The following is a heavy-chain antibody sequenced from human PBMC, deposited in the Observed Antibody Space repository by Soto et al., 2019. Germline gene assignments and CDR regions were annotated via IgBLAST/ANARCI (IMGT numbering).Heavy chain of an antibody. CDR3: AKDRPRRTSGYLFEY. J-gene: IGHJ4*02. V-gene: IGHV3-23*01. CDR1: GFTFSTYA. D-gene: IGHD5-18*01. Sequence: EVQLLESGGKLVQPGGSLTLSCAASGFTFSTYAMAWVRQAPGKGLEWVSGVSASGLNTDYADPVKGRFYISRDNSKKTVSLHMNSLRAEDTALYYGAKDRPRRTSGYLFEYWGQGTPVTVSS. CDR2: VSASGLNT.